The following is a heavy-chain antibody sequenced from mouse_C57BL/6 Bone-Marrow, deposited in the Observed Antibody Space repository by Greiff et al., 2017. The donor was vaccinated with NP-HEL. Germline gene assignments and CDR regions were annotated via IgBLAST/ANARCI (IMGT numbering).Heavy chain of an antibody. V-gene: IGHV10-1*01. CDR1: GFSFNTYA. CDR2: IRSKSNNYAT. J-gene: IGHJ1*03. CDR3: VKDYYGSSYWYFDV. Sequence: EVNLVESGGGLVQPKGSLKLSCAASGFSFNTYAMNWVRQAPGKGLEWVARIRSKSNNYATYYADSVKDRFTISRDDSESMLYLQMNNLKTEDTAMYYCVKDYYGSSYWYFDVWGTGTTVTVSS. D-gene: IGHD1-1*01.